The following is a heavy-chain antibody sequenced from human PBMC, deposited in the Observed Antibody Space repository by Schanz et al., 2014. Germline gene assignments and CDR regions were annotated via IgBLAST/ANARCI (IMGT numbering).Heavy chain of an antibody. Sequence: QVQLLQSGAEVKKPGASMKVSCKASGYTFTTYYMLWVRQAPGQGLEWMGIINPSGGSTRYGQKFQGRITVTTDTSTSTVYLELSSLRSDDTAVYYCARDRGHVEQLVLEWYYAMDVWGQGTTVAVSS. CDR3: ARDRGHVEQLVLEWYYAMDV. CDR2: INPSGGST. D-gene: IGHD6-6*01. CDR1: GYTFTTYY. V-gene: IGHV1-46*01. J-gene: IGHJ6*02.